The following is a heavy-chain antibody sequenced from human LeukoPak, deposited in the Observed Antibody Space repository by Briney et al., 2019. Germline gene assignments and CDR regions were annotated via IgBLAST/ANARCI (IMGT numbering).Heavy chain of an antibody. CDR1: GGSINSYY. CDR2: IFTSGST. D-gene: IGHD4-17*01. J-gene: IGHJ4*02. V-gene: IGHV4-4*07. Sequence: SETLSLTCFVSGGSINSYYWSWIRQPAGKGLQWIGRIFTSGSTNYNPSLKSRLTMSVDTSKNQFSLKLTSVTAADTAVYYCARERSYGDYGFWGPGILVTVSS. CDR3: ARERSYGDYGF.